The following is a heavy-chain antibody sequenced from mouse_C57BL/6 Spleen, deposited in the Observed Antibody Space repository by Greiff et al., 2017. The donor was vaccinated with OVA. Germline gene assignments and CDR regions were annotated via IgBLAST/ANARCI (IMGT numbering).Heavy chain of an antibody. V-gene: IGHV1-62-2*01. Sequence: VQLQESGAELVKPGASVKLSCKASGYTFTEYTIHWVKQRSGQGLEWIGWFYPGSGSIKYNEKFKDKATLTADKSSSTVYMELSRLTSEDSAVYFCARHEGVTTVVAPDWYFDVWGTGTTVTVSS. CDR1: GYTFTEYT. D-gene: IGHD1-1*01. J-gene: IGHJ1*03. CDR3: ARHEGVTTVVAPDWYFDV. CDR2: FYPGSGSI.